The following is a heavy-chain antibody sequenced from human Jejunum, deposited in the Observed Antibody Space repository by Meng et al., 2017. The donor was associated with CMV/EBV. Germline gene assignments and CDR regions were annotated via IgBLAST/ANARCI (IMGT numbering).Heavy chain of an antibody. V-gene: IGHV4-39*07. D-gene: IGHD6-6*01. CDR3: ARSLSTSSSGY. Sequence: LQESGHDFSKPAETLSLLCSVSGNSISRSNYYGGWIRQSPGKGLEVIGCIYYTGSTYYNPSLKSRLTISIDTSKNQFSLKLSSVTAADTAIYYCARSLSTSSSGYWGQGTLVTVSS. CDR1: GNSISRSNYY. CDR2: IYYTGST. J-gene: IGHJ4*02.